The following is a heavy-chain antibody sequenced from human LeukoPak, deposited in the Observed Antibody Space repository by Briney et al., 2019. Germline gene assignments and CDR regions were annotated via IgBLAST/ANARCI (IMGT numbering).Heavy chain of an antibody. CDR1: GFTFSSYA. V-gene: IGHV3-74*01. D-gene: IGHD6-13*01. Sequence: PGGSLRLSCAASGFTFSSYAMNWVRQAPGKGLVWVSRINSDGSSTSYADSVKGRFTISRDNAKNTLYLQMNSLRAEDTAVYYCAREAAVGSKLDAFDIWGQGTMVTVSS. CDR2: INSDGSST. CDR3: AREAAVGSKLDAFDI. J-gene: IGHJ3*02.